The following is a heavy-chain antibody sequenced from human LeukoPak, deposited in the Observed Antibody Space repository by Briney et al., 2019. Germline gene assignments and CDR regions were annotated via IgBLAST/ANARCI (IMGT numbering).Heavy chain of an antibody. V-gene: IGHV1-69*13. D-gene: IGHD3-22*01. CDR1: GGTFSSYA. J-gene: IGHJ5*02. CDR3: ARTYYYDSSVFDP. Sequence: PGASVKVSCKASGGTFSSYAISWVRQAPGQGLEWMGGIIPIFGTANYAQKFQGRVTITADEPTSTAYIELSSLRSEDTAVYYCARTYYYDSSVFDPWGQGTLVTVSS. CDR2: IIPIFGTA.